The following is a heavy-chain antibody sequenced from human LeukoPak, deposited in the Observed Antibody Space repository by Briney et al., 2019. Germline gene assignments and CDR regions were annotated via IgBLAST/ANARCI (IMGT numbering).Heavy chain of an antibody. D-gene: IGHD3-22*01. Sequence: SGTLSLTCTVSGGSISSSNWWSWVRQPPGKGLEWIGRIFHSGTTDYKTSLKGRVNISVDKSKNQFSLKLTSVTAADTAVYYCAKSNGYGLIDIWGQGTMVTVSS. CDR2: IFHSGTT. J-gene: IGHJ3*02. CDR1: GGSISSSNW. CDR3: AKSNGYGLIDI. V-gene: IGHV4-4*02.